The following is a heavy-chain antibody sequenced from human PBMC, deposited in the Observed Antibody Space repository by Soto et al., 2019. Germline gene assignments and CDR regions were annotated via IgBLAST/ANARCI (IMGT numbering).Heavy chain of an antibody. D-gene: IGHD6-13*01. J-gene: IGHJ4*02. V-gene: IGHV1-8*01. CDR3: AVGRDSSTWYYAFDY. CDR2: MNPNSGNT. Sequence: QVQLVQSGAEVKKPGASVKVSCKASGYTFTTYDINWVRQATGEGLEWMGWMNPNSGNTGHEQKFQGRVTLTSDTSISTAYMELNSLRSEDTAVYYCAVGRDSSTWYYAFDYWGQGTLVTVSS. CDR1: GYTFTTYD.